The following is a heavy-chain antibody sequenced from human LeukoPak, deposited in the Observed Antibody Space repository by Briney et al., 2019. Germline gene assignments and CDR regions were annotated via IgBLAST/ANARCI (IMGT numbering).Heavy chain of an antibody. CDR2: ISSGSSYI. V-gene: IGHV3-21*04. J-gene: IGHJ4*02. D-gene: IGHD3-22*01. Sequence: PGGSLRLSCAASGFTFSSYSMNWVRQAPGKGLEWVSSISSGSSYIYYADSVKGRFTISRDNAKNSLYLQMNSLRAEDTAVYYCAKGPSDSSGYYYVEGYYFDYWGQGTLVTVSS. CDR1: GFTFSSYS. CDR3: AKGPSDSSGYYYVEGYYFDY.